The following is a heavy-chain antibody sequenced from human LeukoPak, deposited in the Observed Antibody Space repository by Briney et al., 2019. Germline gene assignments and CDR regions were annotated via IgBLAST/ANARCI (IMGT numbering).Heavy chain of an antibody. CDR2: IIPILGIA. Sequence: GASVKVSCKASVGNFSSYAISWVRQAPGQGLEWMGRIIPILGIANYAQKFQGRVTITADKSTSTAYMELSSLRSEDTAVYYCARAYDSSGYYGYWGQGTLVTVSS. J-gene: IGHJ4*02. V-gene: IGHV1-69*04. D-gene: IGHD3-22*01. CDR1: VGNFSSYA. CDR3: ARAYDSSGYYGY.